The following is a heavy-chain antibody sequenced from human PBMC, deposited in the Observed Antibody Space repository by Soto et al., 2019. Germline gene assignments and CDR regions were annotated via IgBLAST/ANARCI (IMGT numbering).Heavy chain of an antibody. Sequence: ESGGGVVQPGRSLRLSCAASGFSFSSYGMHWVRQAPGKGLEWVAVIWYDGSNKYYVDSVKGRFTISRDNSKNTLYLQMNSLRAEDTAVYFCARDGPRSSGSYILYWGQGTLVTVSS. J-gene: IGHJ4*02. D-gene: IGHD3-10*01. CDR3: ARDGPRSSGSYILY. V-gene: IGHV3-33*01. CDR1: GFSFSSYG. CDR2: IWYDGSNK.